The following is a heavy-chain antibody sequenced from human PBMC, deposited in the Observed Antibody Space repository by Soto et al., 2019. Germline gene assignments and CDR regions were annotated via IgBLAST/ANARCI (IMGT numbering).Heavy chain of an antibody. CDR2: ISGSGGST. CDR1: GFTFSSYA. J-gene: IGHJ4*02. D-gene: IGHD2-8*01. V-gene: IGHV3-23*01. Sequence: GGSLTLSCAASGFTFSSYAMSWVRQAPGKGLEWVSAISGSGGSTYYADSVKGRFTISRDNSKNTLYLQMNSLRAEDTAVYYCEKMVLMGQRFDYWGQGTLVTVSS. CDR3: EKMVLMGQRFDY.